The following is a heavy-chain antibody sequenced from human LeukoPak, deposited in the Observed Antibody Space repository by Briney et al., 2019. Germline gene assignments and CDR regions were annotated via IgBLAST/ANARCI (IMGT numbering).Heavy chain of an antibody. CDR2: IYHSGIT. Sequence: PSETLSLTCTVSDYSISSGYGYYWGWIRQPPGKGLEWIGNIYHSGITYYNHFNSSLKSRVTISVDTSKNQFSLKLRSVTAADTAVYYCARVTGYVIEDNFDYWGQGTLVTVSS. CDR1: DYSISSGYGYY. J-gene: IGHJ4*02. CDR3: ARVTGYVIEDNFDY. V-gene: IGHV4-38-2*02. D-gene: IGHD2-15*01.